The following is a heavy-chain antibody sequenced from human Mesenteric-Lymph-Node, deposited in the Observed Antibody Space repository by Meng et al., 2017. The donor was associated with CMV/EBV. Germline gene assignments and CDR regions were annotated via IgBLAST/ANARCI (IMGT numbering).Heavy chain of an antibody. J-gene: IGHJ4*02. V-gene: IGHV4-34*01. CDR3: ARGRKYYDFWSGPLSHPYFDY. D-gene: IGHD3-3*01. CDR2: INHSGST. Sequence: SETLSLTCAVYGGSFSGYYWSWIRQPPGKGLEWIGEINHSGSTSYNPSLKSRVTISVDTSKNQFSLKLSSVTAADTAVYYCARGRKYYDFWSGPLSHPYFDYWGQGTLVTVSS. CDR1: GGSFSGYY.